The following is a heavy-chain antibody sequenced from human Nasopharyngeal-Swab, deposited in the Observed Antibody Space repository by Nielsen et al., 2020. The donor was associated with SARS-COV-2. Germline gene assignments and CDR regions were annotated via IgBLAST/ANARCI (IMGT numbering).Heavy chain of an antibody. D-gene: IGHD4-17*01. CDR2: ISSSGSTI. J-gene: IGHJ4*02. Sequence: GESLKISCAASGFTFSDYYMSWIRQAPGKGLEWVSYISSSGSTIYYADSVKGRSTISRDNAKNSLYLQMNSLRAEDTAAYYCARSNGDDYGDPQESYYFDYWGQGTLVTVSS. CDR1: GFTFSDYY. CDR3: ARSNGDDYGDPQESYYFDY. V-gene: IGHV3-11*04.